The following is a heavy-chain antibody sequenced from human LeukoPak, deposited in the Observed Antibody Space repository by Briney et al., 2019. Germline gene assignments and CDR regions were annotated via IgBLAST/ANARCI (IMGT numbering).Heavy chain of an antibody. CDR2: IIPIFGTA. CDR3: ARGSDSSGYYFRGYFHY. V-gene: IGHV1-69*05. J-gene: IGHJ4*02. Sequence: GASVKVSCKASGGTFSSYAISWVRQAPGQGLEWMGGIIPIFGTANYAQKFQGRVTITTDESTSTAYMELSSLRSEDTAVYYCARGSDSSGYYFRGYFHYWGQGTLDTVSS. D-gene: IGHD3-22*01. CDR1: GGTFSSYA.